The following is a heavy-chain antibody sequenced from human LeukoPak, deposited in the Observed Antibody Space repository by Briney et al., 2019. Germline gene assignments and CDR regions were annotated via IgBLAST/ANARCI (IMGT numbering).Heavy chain of an antibody. Sequence: GRSLRLSCAASGFTFSSYGMYWVRQAPGKGLEWVAVISYDGNNKYYADSVKGRFTISRDNSKNTLYLQMNSLRAEDTAVYYCAKDPSLYSYGTNYFDYWGQGTLVTVSS. CDR1: GFTFSSYG. D-gene: IGHD5-18*01. CDR2: ISYDGNNK. CDR3: AKDPSLYSYGTNYFDY. V-gene: IGHV3-30*18. J-gene: IGHJ4*02.